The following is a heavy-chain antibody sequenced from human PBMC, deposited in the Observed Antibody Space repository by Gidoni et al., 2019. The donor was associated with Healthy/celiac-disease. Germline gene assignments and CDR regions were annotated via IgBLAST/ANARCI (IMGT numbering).Heavy chain of an antibody. D-gene: IGHD6-19*01. J-gene: IGHJ3*02. CDR2: IYYSGST. Sequence: QVQLQESGPGLVKPSATLSLTCTVSGGSISSYYWSWIRQPPGKGLEWIGYIYYSGSTNYNPSLKSRVTISVDTSKNQFSLKLSSVTAADTAVYYCAAWQWLVYAFDIWGQGTMVTVSS. V-gene: IGHV4-59*01. CDR1: GGSISSYY. CDR3: AAWQWLVYAFDI.